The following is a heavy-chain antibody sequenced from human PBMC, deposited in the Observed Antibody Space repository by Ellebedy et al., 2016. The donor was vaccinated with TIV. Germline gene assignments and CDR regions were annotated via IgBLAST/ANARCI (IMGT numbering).Heavy chain of an antibody. Sequence: HTGGSLRLSCAASGFGFSSHWMHWVRQVPGRGLVWVSGIDDDGSRTQYAESVRGRFTVSRDNAKNMVYLQMNSLRVEDTAVYYCVRDRPHNWFDPWGHGTQVTVPP. CDR1: GFGFSSHW. V-gene: IGHV3-74*01. CDR3: VRDRPHNWFDP. CDR2: IDDDGSRT. J-gene: IGHJ5*02.